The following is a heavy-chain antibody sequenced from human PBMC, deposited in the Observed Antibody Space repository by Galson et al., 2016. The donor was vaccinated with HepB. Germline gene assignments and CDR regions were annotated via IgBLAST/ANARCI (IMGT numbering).Heavy chain of an antibody. D-gene: IGHD1-26*01. Sequence: SLRLSCAASGFTFSSYSMNWVRQAPGKGLEWVSSISSSSSYIYYADSVKGRLTISRDNAKNSLYLQMNSLRAEDTAVYYCARGDIVRAIFDYWGQGTLVTVSS. CDR3: ARGDIVRAIFDY. CDR1: GFTFSSYS. V-gene: IGHV3-21*01. J-gene: IGHJ4*02. CDR2: ISSSSSYI.